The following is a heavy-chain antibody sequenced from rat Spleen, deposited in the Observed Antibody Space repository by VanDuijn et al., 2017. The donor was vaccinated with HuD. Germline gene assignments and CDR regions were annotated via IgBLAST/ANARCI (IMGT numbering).Heavy chain of an antibody. V-gene: IGHV2-32*01. D-gene: IGHD1-2*01. CDR2: VWSDGDT. Sequence: QVQLKESGPGLVQPSQTLSLTCTVSGFTLTRYHVHWVRQPPGKGLEWMGVVWSDGDTSYNSALKSRLSISRDTSKSQVFLKMNSLQSEDTTTYYCARAYYSSYIHFDYWGQGVMVTVSS. CDR3: ARAYYSSYIHFDY. CDR1: GFTLTRYH. J-gene: IGHJ2*01.